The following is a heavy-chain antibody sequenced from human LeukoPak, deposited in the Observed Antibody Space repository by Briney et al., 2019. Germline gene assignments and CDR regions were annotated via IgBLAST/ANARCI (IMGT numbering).Heavy chain of an antibody. D-gene: IGHD5-18*01. CDR2: IYHSGST. V-gene: IGHV4-38-2*02. Sequence: SETLSLTCTVSGYSISSGYYWGWIRPPPGKGLEWIGSIYHSGSTYYNPSLKSRVTISVDTSKNQFSLKLSSVTAADTAVYYCARGPAMARSFDYWGQGTLVTVSS. J-gene: IGHJ4*02. CDR1: GYSISSGYY. CDR3: ARGPAMARSFDY.